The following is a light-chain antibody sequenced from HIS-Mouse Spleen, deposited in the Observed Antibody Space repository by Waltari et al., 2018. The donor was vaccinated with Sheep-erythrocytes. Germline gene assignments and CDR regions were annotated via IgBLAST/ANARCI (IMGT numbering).Light chain of an antibody. CDR3: QAWDSSTAWV. V-gene: IGLV3-1*01. Sequence: SYELTQPPSVSVSPGQTASITCSGDKLGDKYDCWYQQKPGPSPVLVIYQDSKRPSGIPERFSGSNSGNTATLTISGTQAMDEADYYCQAWDSSTAWVFGGGTKLTVL. CDR1: KLGDKY. J-gene: IGLJ3*02. CDR2: QDS.